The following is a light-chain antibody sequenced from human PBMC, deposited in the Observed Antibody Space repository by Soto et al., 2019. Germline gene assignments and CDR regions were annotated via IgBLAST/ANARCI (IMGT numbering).Light chain of an antibody. CDR3: QQFGRSVT. J-gene: IGKJ4*01. CDR1: QRLLSIY. CDR2: DAA. Sequence: EIVLTQSPTTLSLSPGEVATLSCRASQRLLSIYLVWYQQRPGQAPRLLSYDAATRDPGIPDRFSGSGSVTDVMLSIRRVEPEDFAVYYCQQFGRSVTFGGGTKVDI. V-gene: IGKV3-20*01.